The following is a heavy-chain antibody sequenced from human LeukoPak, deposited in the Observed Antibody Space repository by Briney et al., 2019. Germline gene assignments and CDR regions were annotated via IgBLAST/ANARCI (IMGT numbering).Heavy chain of an antibody. D-gene: IGHD6-19*01. CDR3: ARADSGWYGDADAFDI. V-gene: IGHV4-31*03. CDR1: GGSISSGGYY. CDR2: IYYSGST. J-gene: IGHJ3*02. Sequence: KSSETLSLTCTVSGGSISSGGYYWSWIRQHPGKGLEWIGYIYYSGSTYYNPSLKSRVTISVDTSKNQFSLKLSSVTAADTAVYYCARADSGWYGDADAFDIWGQGTMVTVSS.